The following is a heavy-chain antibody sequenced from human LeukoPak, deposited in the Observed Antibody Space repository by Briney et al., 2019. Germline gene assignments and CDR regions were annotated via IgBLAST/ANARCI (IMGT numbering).Heavy chain of an antibody. CDR3: ARSYDSSGYQYDYFDY. D-gene: IGHD3-22*01. Sequence: GGSLRLSCAASGFTFSSYEMDWVRQAPGKGLEWVSYISSSGSLIYYADSVKGRFTISRDNAKNSLFLHMNSLRAEDTAVYYCARSYDSSGYQYDYFDYWGQGTLVTVSS. CDR2: ISSSGSLI. CDR1: GFTFSSYE. J-gene: IGHJ4*02. V-gene: IGHV3-48*03.